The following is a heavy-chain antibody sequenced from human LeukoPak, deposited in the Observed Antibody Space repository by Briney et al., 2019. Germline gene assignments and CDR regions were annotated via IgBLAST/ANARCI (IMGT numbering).Heavy chain of an antibody. V-gene: IGHV3-48*04. CDR3: AREGSTYNYFDY. J-gene: IGHJ4*02. D-gene: IGHD5/OR15-5a*01. CDR1: GFTFSSYT. CDR2: ISSSGSTI. Sequence: PGGSLRLSCTASGFTFSSYTMNWVRQAPGKGLEWVSYISSSGSTIYYADSMKGRFTISRDNAKNSLSLQMNSLRAEDTAVYYCAREGSTYNYFDYWGQGTLVTVSS.